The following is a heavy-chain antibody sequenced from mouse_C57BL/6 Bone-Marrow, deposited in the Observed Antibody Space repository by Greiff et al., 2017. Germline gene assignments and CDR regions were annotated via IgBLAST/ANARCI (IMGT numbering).Heavy chain of an antibody. D-gene: IGHD2-4*01. CDR3: ANYDAYSYAMDY. CDR2: IYPRSGNT. CDR1: GYTFTSYG. J-gene: IGHJ4*01. Sequence: QVQLQQSGAELARPGASVKLSCKASGYTFTSYGISWVKQSTGQGLEWIGEIYPRSGNTYYNEKFKGKATLTADKSSSTAYMELRSLTSADSAVYFCANYDAYSYAMDYWGRGTSVTVSS. V-gene: IGHV1-81*01.